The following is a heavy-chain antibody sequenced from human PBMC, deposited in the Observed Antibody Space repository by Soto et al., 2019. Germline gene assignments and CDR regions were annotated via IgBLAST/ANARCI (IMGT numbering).Heavy chain of an antibody. CDR1: GGSISSSTYY. J-gene: IGHJ6*02. V-gene: IGHV4-39*01. CDR3: ARIRYSNYPAEYYYGMDV. CDR2: IYYSGNT. Sequence: QLQLQESGPGLVKPSETLSLTCTVSGGSISSSTYYWGWIRQPPGKDLEWIGSIYYSGNTYYNPSLHSRLTISVYTSKNRFSLKLNCVTAAYTAVYYCARIRYSNYPAEYYYGMDVWGQGTTVTVSS. D-gene: IGHD4-4*01.